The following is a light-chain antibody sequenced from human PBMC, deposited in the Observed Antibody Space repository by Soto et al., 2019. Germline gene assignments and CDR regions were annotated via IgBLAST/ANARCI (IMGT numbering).Light chain of an antibody. J-gene: IGKJ2*01. CDR2: ATS. V-gene: IGKV3-20*01. Sequence: EIVLTQSPGTPSLSPGETASLSCRASQNVDNTYLAWYQQKPGLPPTLLIYATSTRAAGIPDRFSGSGSGTDFTLTIDRLELEDFAVYYCQQYDFSPPLYTFGQGTKLEIK. CDR1: QNVDNTY. CDR3: QQYDFSPPLYT.